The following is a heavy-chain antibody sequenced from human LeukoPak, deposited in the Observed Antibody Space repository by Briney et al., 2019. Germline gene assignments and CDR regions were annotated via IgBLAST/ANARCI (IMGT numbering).Heavy chain of an antibody. CDR2: IIPIFGTA. V-gene: IGHV1-69*13. CDR3: ARVGYCSSTSCPLYYYYYMDV. CDR1: GGTFSSYA. J-gene: IGHJ6*03. D-gene: IGHD2-2*01. Sequence: SVKVSCKASGGTFSSYAISWVRQAPGQGLEWMGGIIPIFGTANYAQKFQGRVTITADESTSTAYMELSSLRSEDTAVYYCARVGYCSSTSCPLYYYYYMDVWGKGTTVTVSS.